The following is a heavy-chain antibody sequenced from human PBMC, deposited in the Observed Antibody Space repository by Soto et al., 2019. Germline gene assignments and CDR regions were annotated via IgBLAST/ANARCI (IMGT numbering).Heavy chain of an antibody. CDR3: ARSGSYYNPQFDY. CDR2: IRSSSATK. Sequence: GGPHRVSWGAAVFPFGNHSINWVRQAPGKGLEWVSYIRSSSATKYYADSVKGRFTISRDNSKNTLYLQMNSLRAEDTAVYYCARSGSYYNPQFDYWGQGTLVTVSS. V-gene: IGHV3-48*01. J-gene: IGHJ4*02. CDR1: VFPFGNHS. D-gene: IGHD3-10*01.